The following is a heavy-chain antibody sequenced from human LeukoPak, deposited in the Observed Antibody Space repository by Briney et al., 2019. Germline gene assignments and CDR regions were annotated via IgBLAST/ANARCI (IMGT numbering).Heavy chain of an antibody. J-gene: IGHJ5*01. CDR2: ISSSSTTI. CDR3: ARDTGCTTGWFDY. CDR1: GFTFSDYY. V-gene: IGHV3-11*04. D-gene: IGHD2-8*01. Sequence: PGGSLRLSCAAAGFTFSDYYMTWFRQTPGKGPEWVSYISSSSTTIYYADSVKGRFTISRDNAKNSLYLQMNSLRAEDTAVYYCARDTGCTTGWFDYWGQGTLVSVSS.